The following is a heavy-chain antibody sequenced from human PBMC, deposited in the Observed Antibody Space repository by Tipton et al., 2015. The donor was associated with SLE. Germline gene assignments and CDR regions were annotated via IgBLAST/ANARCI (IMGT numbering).Heavy chain of an antibody. Sequence: TLSLTCTVSGGSISSYYWSWIRQPAGKGLEWIGRIYASGSTNYNPSLKSRVTISVDTSKNQFPLKLSSVTAADTAVYYCARLSYDILTGYPDCFDYWGQGTLVTVSS. CDR3: ARLSYDILTGYPDCFDY. J-gene: IGHJ4*02. CDR2: IYASGST. D-gene: IGHD3-9*01. CDR1: GGSISSYY. V-gene: IGHV4-4*07.